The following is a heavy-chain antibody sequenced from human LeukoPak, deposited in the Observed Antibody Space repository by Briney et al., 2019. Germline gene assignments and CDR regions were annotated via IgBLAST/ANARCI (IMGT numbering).Heavy chain of an antibody. CDR3: ARVWSYYDILTGYFIASRFDP. J-gene: IGHJ5*02. Sequence: SQTLSLTCTVSGGSISSGDYYWSWIRQPPGKGLEWIGYIYYSGSTYYSPSLKSRVTISVDTSKNQFSLKLSSVTAADTAVYYCARVWSYYDILTGYFIASRFDPWGQGTLVTVSS. D-gene: IGHD3-9*01. CDR2: IYYSGST. V-gene: IGHV4-30-4*01. CDR1: GGSISSGDYY.